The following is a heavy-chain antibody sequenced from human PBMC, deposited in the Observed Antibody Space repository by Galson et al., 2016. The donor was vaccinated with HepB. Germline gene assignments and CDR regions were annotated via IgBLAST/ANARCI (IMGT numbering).Heavy chain of an antibody. Sequence: PALVKPTQTLTLTCTFSGFLFNSTGVGVAWIRQPPGQALEWLALIYWDGDKRYSPSLESRLAITKDASRNQVVLTMTDMDPVDTATYFCARVRDGLELYFDSWGQGTLVTVSS. D-gene: IGHD1-7*01. CDR1: GFLFNSTGVG. J-gene: IGHJ4*02. CDR2: IYWDGDK. CDR3: ARVRDGLELYFDS. V-gene: IGHV2-5*02.